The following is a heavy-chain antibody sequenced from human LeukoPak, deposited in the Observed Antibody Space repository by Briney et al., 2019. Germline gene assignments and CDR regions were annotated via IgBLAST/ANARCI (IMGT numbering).Heavy chain of an antibody. CDR1: GFTFSSYG. V-gene: IGHV3-30*18. J-gene: IGHJ6*02. Sequence: PGRSLRLSCAASGFTFSSYGMHWVRQAPGKGLEWVAVISYDGSNKYYADSVKGRFTISRDNSKNTLYLQMNSLRAEDTAVYYCAKADGDYLDYYYYGMDVWGQGTTVTVSS. CDR3: AKADGDYLDYYYYGMDV. CDR2: ISYDGSNK. D-gene: IGHD4-17*01.